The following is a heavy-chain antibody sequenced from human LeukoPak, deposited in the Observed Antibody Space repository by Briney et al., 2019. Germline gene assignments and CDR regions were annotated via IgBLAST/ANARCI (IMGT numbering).Heavy chain of an antibody. CDR1: GFTFSSYG. J-gene: IGHJ3*02. CDR2: ISSSGSTI. V-gene: IGHV3-48*03. D-gene: IGHD3/OR15-3a*01. CDR3: AREDRTGSGTAFDI. Sequence: GGSLRLSCAASGFTFSSYGMNWVRQAPGKGLEWVSYISSSGSTIYYADSVKGRFTISRDNAKNSLYLQMSSLRAEDTAVYYCAREDRTGSGTAFDIWGQGTMVTVSS.